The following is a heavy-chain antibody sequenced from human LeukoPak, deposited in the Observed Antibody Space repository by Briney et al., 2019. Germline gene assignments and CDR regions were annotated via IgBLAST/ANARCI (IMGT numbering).Heavy chain of an antibody. CDR3: AKAEMYYYGSGSYYNWFDP. Sequence: GGSLRLSCAASGFTFSSYAMSWVRQAPGKGLEWVSAISGSGGSTYYADSVKGRFTISRDNSKNTLYLQMNSLRAEDTAVYYCAKAEMYYYGSGSYYNWFDPWGQGTLVTVSS. CDR1: GFTFSSYA. J-gene: IGHJ5*02. CDR2: ISGSGGST. V-gene: IGHV3-23*01. D-gene: IGHD3-10*01.